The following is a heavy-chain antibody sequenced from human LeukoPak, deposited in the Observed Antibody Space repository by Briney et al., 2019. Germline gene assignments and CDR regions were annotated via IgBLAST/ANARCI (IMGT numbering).Heavy chain of an antibody. CDR1: GYTFTSYY. J-gene: IGHJ4*02. V-gene: IGHV1-46*01. CDR3: ARGALLSDYDSSGFFIA. CDR2: INPSGGST. Sequence: ASVKVSCKASGYTFTSYYMHWVRQAPGQGLEWMGIINPSGGSTSYAQKFQGRVTMTRDMSTSTVYMELSSLRSEDTAVYYCARGALLSDYDSSGFFIAWGQGTLVTVSS. D-gene: IGHD3-22*01.